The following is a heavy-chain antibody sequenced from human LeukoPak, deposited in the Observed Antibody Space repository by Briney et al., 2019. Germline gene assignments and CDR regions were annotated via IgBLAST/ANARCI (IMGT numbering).Heavy chain of an antibody. CDR1: GFSISTNA. D-gene: IGHD4-23*01. J-gene: IGHJ5*02. CDR2: IRYDGNNE. CDR3: TKGDDYGANTRLPKYNWFDP. V-gene: IGHV3-30*02. Sequence: GGSLRLSCTASGFSISTNAMHWVRQAPGGGLEWVAFIRYDGNNENYADSVKGRFTISRDNSRDTLYLQMNSLRGDDTAVYYCTKGDDYGANTRLPKYNWFDPWGQGTLVTVSS.